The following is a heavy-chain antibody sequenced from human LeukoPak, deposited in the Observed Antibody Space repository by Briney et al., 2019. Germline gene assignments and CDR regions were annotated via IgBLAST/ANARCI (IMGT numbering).Heavy chain of an antibody. CDR2: IWYDGSNK. Sequence: GGSLRLSCAASGFTFSSYGMHWVRQAPGKGLEWVAVIWYDGSNKYYADSVKGRFTISRDNSKNTLYLQMYSLRAEDTAVYYCARGRYDILTGYYYDYWGQGTLVTVSS. J-gene: IGHJ4*02. D-gene: IGHD3-9*01. CDR3: ARGRYDILTGYYYDY. CDR1: GFTFSSYG. V-gene: IGHV3-33*01.